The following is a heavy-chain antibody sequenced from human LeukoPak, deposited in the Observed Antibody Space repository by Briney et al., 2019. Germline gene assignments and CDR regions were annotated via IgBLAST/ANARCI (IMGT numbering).Heavy chain of an antibody. D-gene: IGHD6-13*01. CDR3: ARLSTAAADSDY. Sequence: PGGSLRLSCAASGFTFSTYWMSWVRQAPGKGLEWVANINQDGSEKYYVDSVKGRFTISRDDAKNSVFLQMNSLRAEDTAVYYCARLSTAAADSDYWGQGTLVTVSS. V-gene: IGHV3-7*01. CDR1: GFTFSTYW. J-gene: IGHJ4*02. CDR2: INQDGSEK.